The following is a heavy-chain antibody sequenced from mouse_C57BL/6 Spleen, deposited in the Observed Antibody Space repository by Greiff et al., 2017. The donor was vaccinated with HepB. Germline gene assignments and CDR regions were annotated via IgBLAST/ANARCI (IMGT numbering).Heavy chain of an antibody. CDR2: IDPSDSYT. CDR1: GYTFTSYW. Sequence: QVQLQQPGAELVMPGASVKLSCKASGYTFTSYWMHWVKQRPGQGLEWIGEIDPSDSYTNYNQKFKGKSTLTVDKSSSTAYMQRSSLTSEDSAVYYCARDYYGSSYGYWGQGTPLTVSS. J-gene: IGHJ2*01. V-gene: IGHV1-69*01. CDR3: ARDYYGSSYGY. D-gene: IGHD1-1*01.